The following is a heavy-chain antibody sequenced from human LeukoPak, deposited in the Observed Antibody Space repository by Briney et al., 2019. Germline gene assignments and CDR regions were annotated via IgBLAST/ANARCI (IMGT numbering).Heavy chain of an antibody. J-gene: IGHJ4*02. V-gene: IGHV1-2*02. CDR3: ARDGSFDY. D-gene: IGHD5-12*01. Sequence: GASVKVSCKASGYXFTDYYIHWVRQAPGQGLEWMGWINPNNGVAKYAQKFQGRVTLTRDTSITTAYMEMNRLGSDDTAVFYCARDGSFDYWGQGTLVTVSS. CDR1: GYXFTDYY. CDR2: INPNNGVA.